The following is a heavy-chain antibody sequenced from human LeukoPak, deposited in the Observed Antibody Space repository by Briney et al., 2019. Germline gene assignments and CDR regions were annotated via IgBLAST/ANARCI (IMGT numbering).Heavy chain of an antibody. J-gene: IGHJ6*02. D-gene: IGHD2-2*02. V-gene: IGHV3-30*18. Sequence: GRSLRLSCAASGFTFSSYGIHWVRQAPGKGLEWVALTSYDGTDTYYADSVKGRFTISRDNTKNTLSLQMNSLRPEDTALYYCAKDICSSTSCYNRRYYYYGMDVWGQGTTVTVSS. CDR3: AKDICSSTSCYNRRYYYYGMDV. CDR1: GFTFSSYG. CDR2: TSYDGTDT.